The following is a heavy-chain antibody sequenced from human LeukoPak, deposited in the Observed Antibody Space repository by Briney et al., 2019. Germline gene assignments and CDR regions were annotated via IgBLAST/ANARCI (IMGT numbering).Heavy chain of an antibody. CDR3: ARDWVGISRNAFDT. CDR2: INWHGGST. CDR1: GFTFDDYG. D-gene: IGHD2-21*01. V-gene: IGHV3-20*04. J-gene: IGHJ3*02. Sequence: GGSLRLSCAASGFTFDDYGMSWVRQAPGKGLEWVSAINWHGGSTGYADSVKGRFTISRDNAKNSLYLQMNSLRAEDTALYYCARDWVGISRNAFDTWGQGTMVTVSS.